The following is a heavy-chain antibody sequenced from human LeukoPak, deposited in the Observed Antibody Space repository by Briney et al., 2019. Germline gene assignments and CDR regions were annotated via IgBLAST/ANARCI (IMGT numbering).Heavy chain of an antibody. J-gene: IGHJ4*02. CDR3: TTDGLTRSLVGAYSSSWLVDC. CDR2: IKSKSGGGTT. D-gene: IGHD6-13*01. Sequence: RGSLRLSCAASGFSFSNAWMSWVRQAPGKGLEWVGRIKSKSGGGTTDYAAPVKGRFTISRDYSKNTLYLQMNSLKTQDTAVYYCTTDGLTRSLVGAYSSSWLVDCWGQGTLVTVSS. CDR1: GFSFSNAW. V-gene: IGHV3-15*01.